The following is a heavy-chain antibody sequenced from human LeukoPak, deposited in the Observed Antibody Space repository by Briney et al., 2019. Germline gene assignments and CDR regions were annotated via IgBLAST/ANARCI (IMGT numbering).Heavy chain of an antibody. CDR3: ARTFVSGDGYKVGYFDF. Sequence: GGSLRLSCAASGLTFSNSYMSWVRQAPGKGREWVSLIYPSGYIYYADSVKGRFTISRGNSKNTLILQMNSLRAEGTDIYYCARTFVSGDGYKVGYFDFWAQGTLVSVSS. D-gene: IGHD5-24*01. CDR1: GLTFSNSY. V-gene: IGHV3-53*01. J-gene: IGHJ4*02. CDR2: IYPSGYI.